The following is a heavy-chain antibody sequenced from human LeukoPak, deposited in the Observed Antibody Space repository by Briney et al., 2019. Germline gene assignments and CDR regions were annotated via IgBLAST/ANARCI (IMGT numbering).Heavy chain of an antibody. CDR1: GGSISSSSYY. J-gene: IGHJ4*02. V-gene: IGHV4-61*05. CDR3: ARSPGAIAAAGTGPWVGLNDY. Sequence: NPSETLSLTCTVSGGSISSSSYYWGWIRQPPGKGLEWIGYIYYSGSTNYNPSLKSRVTISVDTSKNQFSLKLSSVTAADTAVYYCARSPGAIAAAGTGPWVGLNDYWGQGTLVTVSS. CDR2: IYYSGST. D-gene: IGHD6-13*01.